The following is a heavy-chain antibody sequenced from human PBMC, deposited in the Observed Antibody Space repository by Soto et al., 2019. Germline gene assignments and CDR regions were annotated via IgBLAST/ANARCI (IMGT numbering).Heavy chain of an antibody. CDR1: GYTFTSYD. J-gene: IGHJ6*02. Sequence: QVQLVQSGAEVTKPGASVKVSCKASGYTFTSYDINWVRQATGQGLEWMGWMSQNSGATGYAQKFQGRVTMTRDTSISTVYMELSNLRSEDTAIYYCARGVDNGVDVWGQVSTVTVSS. CDR3: ARGVDNGVDV. CDR2: MSQNSGAT. V-gene: IGHV1-8*01. D-gene: IGHD2-8*01.